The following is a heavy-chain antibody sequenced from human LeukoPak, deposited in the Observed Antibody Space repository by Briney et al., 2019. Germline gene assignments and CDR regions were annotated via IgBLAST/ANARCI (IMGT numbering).Heavy chain of an antibody. V-gene: IGHV3-23*01. CDR3: ARKNPFVTD. CDR1: GITFSSYA. J-gene: IGHJ4*02. Sequence: GGSLRLSCAASGITFSSYAMTWVRQAPGRGLEWVSAISGSGGSTFYADSVKGRFTISRDDAKNSLYLQMNSLTAEDTAVYYCARKNPFVTDWGQGTLVTVSS. CDR2: ISGSGGST. D-gene: IGHD1-14*01.